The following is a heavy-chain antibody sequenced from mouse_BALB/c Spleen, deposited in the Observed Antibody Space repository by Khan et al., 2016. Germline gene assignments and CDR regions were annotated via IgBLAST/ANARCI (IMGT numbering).Heavy chain of an antibody. V-gene: IGHV5-4*02. J-gene: IGHJ4*01. D-gene: IGHD2-1*01. CDR2: ISDGGTYT. CDR3: ARDRYGNHYYAMDY. Sequence: EVELVESGGGLVKPGGSLRLSCTASGFTFSVYYMYWVRQTPEKRLEWVATISDGGTYTYYPDSVKGRFTISRDNAKNILYLQMSSLKSEDTAMYYCARDRYGNHYYAMDYWGQGTSVTGSS. CDR1: GFTFSVYY.